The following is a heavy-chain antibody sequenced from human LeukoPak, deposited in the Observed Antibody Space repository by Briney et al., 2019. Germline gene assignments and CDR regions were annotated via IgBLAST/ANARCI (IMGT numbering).Heavy chain of an antibody. CDR1: GGTFSSYA. Sequence: SVKVSCKASGGTFSSYAISWVRQAPGQGLEWMGGIIPIFGTANYAQKFQGRVTITTDESTSTAYMELSSLRSEDTAVYYCARDIGMSDYPREIYYYYMDVWGKGTTVTASS. CDR3: ARDIGMSDYPREIYYYYMDV. V-gene: IGHV1-69*05. D-gene: IGHD4-11*01. J-gene: IGHJ6*03. CDR2: IIPIFGTA.